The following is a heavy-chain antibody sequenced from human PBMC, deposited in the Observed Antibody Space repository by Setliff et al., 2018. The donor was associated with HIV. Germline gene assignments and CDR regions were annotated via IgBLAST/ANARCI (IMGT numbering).Heavy chain of an antibody. D-gene: IGHD3-16*01. CDR1: GFTFSSYA. Sequence: PGGSLRLSCAASGFTFSSYAMNWVRQAPGKRLEWVSSITNDGRNTYYADSVKGRFTISRDNSKNTLYLQMNSLRAEDMAVYYCVRDSINYDKAFDIWGQGTMVTVSS. CDR3: VRDSINYDKAFDI. V-gene: IGHV3-23*01. CDR2: ITNDGRNT. J-gene: IGHJ3*02.